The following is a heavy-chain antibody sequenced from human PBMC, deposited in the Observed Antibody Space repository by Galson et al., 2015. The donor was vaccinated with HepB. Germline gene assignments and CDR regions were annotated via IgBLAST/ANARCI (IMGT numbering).Heavy chain of an antibody. CDR2: MNPNSGNT. CDR3: AREAGPSAETGYYYYMDV. CDR1: GYTFTSYD. J-gene: IGHJ6*03. Sequence: SVKVSCKASGYTFTSYDINWVRQATGQGLEWMGWMNPNSGNTGYAQKFQGRVTMTRNTSISTAYMELSSLRSEDTAVYYCAREAGPSAETGYYYYMDVWGKGTTVTVAS. V-gene: IGHV1-8*01. D-gene: IGHD6-13*01.